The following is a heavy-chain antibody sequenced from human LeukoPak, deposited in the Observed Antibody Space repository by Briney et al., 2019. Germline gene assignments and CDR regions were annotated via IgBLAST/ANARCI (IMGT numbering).Heavy chain of an antibody. CDR3: ARSDGRVGWLQTPYYFDY. Sequence: SETLSLTCTVSGDSISSYYWSWIRQPPGKGLEWIGYIYYSGSTKYNPSLKSRVTISVDTSKNQFSLKLSSVTAADTAVYYCARSDGRVGWLQTPYYFDYWGQGTLVTVSS. CDR1: GDSISSYY. D-gene: IGHD5-24*01. V-gene: IGHV4-59*01. CDR2: IYYSGST. J-gene: IGHJ4*02.